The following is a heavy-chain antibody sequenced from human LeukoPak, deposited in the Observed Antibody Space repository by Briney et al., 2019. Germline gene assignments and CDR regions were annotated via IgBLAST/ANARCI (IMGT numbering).Heavy chain of an antibody. Sequence: ASVKVSCKASGGTFSSYAISWVRQASGQGLEWMGGIIPIFGTANYAQKFQGRVTITADESTSTAYMELSSLRSEDTAVYYCARDRYSGSFDYWGQGTLVTVSS. V-gene: IGHV1-69*13. J-gene: IGHJ4*02. D-gene: IGHD1-26*01. CDR3: ARDRYSGSFDY. CDR2: IIPIFGTA. CDR1: GGTFSSYA.